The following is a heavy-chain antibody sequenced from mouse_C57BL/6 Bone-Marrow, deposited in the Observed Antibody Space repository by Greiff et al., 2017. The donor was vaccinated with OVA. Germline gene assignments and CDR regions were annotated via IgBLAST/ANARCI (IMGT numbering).Heavy chain of an antibody. V-gene: IGHV14-2*01. Sequence: VQLKQSGAELVKPGASVKLSCTASGFNIKDYYMHWVKQRTEQGLEWIGRIDPEDGETKYAPKFQGKATITADTSSNTAYLQFSSLTSEDTAVYYWARDYYGSSYRFAYWGQGTPVTVSA. D-gene: IGHD1-1*01. J-gene: IGHJ3*01. CDR1: GFNIKDYY. CDR2: IDPEDGET. CDR3: ARDYYGSSYRFAY.